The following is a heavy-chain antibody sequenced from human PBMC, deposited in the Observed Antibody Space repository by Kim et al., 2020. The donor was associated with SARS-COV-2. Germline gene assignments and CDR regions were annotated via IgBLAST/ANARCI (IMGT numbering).Heavy chain of an antibody. V-gene: IGHV1-2*02. CDR1: GYTFTGYY. Sequence: ASVKVSCKASGYTFTGYYMHWVRQAPGQGLEWMGWINPNSGGTNYAQKFQGRVTMTRDTSISTAYMELSRLRSDDTAVYYCARASRVVGKNFDYWGQGTLVTVSS. CDR3: ARASRVVGKNFDY. J-gene: IGHJ4*02. CDR2: INPNSGGT. D-gene: IGHD2-15*01.